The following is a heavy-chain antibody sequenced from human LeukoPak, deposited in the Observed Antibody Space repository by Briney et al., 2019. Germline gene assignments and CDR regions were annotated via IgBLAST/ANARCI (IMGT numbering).Heavy chain of an antibody. Sequence: GGSLRLSCAASGFTFSSYAMSWVRQAPGKGLEWVSAISGSGGSTYYADSVKGRFTISRDNSKNTLYLQLNSLRAEDTAVYYCAKEAVQRDGYKIGGGYWGQGTLVTVSS. CDR2: ISGSGGST. V-gene: IGHV3-23*01. D-gene: IGHD5-24*01. CDR1: GFTFSSYA. J-gene: IGHJ4*02. CDR3: AKEAVQRDGYKIGGGY.